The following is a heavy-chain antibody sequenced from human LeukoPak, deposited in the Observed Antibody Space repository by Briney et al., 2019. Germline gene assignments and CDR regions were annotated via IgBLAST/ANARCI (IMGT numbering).Heavy chain of an antibody. Sequence: PSETLSLTRTISGGPINSHYWSWIRQPPGKGPEYIGYIYYSGYTNYNPSLKSRLTISVDTSKNQFSLRLSSGIAADTAVYYCARTAEQWLAFDYWGQGTLVTVSS. CDR1: GGPINSHY. CDR2: IYYSGYT. CDR3: ARTAEQWLAFDY. J-gene: IGHJ4*02. D-gene: IGHD6-19*01. V-gene: IGHV4-59*11.